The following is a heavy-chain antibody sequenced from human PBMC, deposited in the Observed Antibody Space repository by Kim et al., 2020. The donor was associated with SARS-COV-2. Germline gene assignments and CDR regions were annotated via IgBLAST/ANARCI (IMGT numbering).Heavy chain of an antibody. D-gene: IGHD6-19*01. J-gene: IGHJ4*02. Sequence: SETLSLTCAVYGGSFSGYYWSWIRQPPGKGLEWIGEINHSGSTNYNPSLKSRVTISVDTSKNQFSLKLSSVTAADTAVYYCARRGRYSSGSFDYWGQGT. CDR2: INHSGST. CDR3: ARRGRYSSGSFDY. V-gene: IGHV4-34*01. CDR1: GGSFSGYY.